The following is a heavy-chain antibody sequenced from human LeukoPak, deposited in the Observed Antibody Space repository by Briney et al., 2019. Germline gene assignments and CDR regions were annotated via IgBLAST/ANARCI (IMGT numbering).Heavy chain of an antibody. J-gene: IGHJ3*02. CDR1: GFTFSSYW. V-gene: IGHV3-7*03. CDR3: AKPRDILTGYYRDAFDI. Sequence: GGSLRLSCAASGFTFSSYWMSWVRQAPGKGLEWVANIKQDGSEKYYVDSVKGRFTISRDNAKNSLYLQMNSLRAEDTALYYCAKPRDILTGYYRDAFDIWGQGTMVTVSS. D-gene: IGHD3-9*01. CDR2: IKQDGSEK.